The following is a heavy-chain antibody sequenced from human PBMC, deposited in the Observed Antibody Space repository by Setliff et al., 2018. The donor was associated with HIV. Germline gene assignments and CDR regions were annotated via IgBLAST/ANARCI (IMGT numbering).Heavy chain of an antibody. Sequence: ASVKVSCKASGYTFTDYYIHWVRQAPGQGLEWMGWINPNSGGTNYEQKFQGRVTMTRDTSTNTAFMELRRLNSDDTATYFCVTSPGSFTSVDETEAGDYWGQGTLVTVSS. CDR3: VTSPGSFTSVDETEAGDY. J-gene: IGHJ4*02. CDR1: GYTFTDYY. CDR2: INPNSGGT. D-gene: IGHD6-25*01. V-gene: IGHV1-2*02.